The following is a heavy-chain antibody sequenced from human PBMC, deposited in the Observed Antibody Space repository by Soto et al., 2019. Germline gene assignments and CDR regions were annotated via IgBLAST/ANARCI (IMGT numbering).Heavy chain of an antibody. J-gene: IGHJ5*02. Sequence: QVQLQESGPGLVKPSETLSLTCTVSGGSISSYYWSWIRQPAGKGLEWIGRIYTSGSTNYNPSLKSRVTISVDTSKNQSSLMLSSVSGADTAVYYCARALGTMVRGVIITGWFDPWGQGTLVTVSS. CDR2: IYTSGST. V-gene: IGHV4-4*07. CDR3: ARALGTMVRGVIITGWFDP. D-gene: IGHD3-10*01. CDR1: GGSISSYY.